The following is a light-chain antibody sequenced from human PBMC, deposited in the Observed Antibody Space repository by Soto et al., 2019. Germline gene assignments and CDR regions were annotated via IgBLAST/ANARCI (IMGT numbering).Light chain of an antibody. Sequence: TQSPATLSLSPGERATLSCRASQSISDYLAWYQQKPGQAPRLLISDASNRATGIPARFSGSGSGTDFTLTISSLEPGDFAVYYCQQRSNWPPITFGQGTRLEIK. J-gene: IGKJ5*01. CDR1: QSISDY. V-gene: IGKV3-11*01. CDR3: QQRSNWPPIT. CDR2: DAS.